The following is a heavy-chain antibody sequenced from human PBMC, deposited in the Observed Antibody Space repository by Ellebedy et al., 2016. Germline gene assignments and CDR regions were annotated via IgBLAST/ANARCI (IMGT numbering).Heavy chain of an antibody. V-gene: IGHV3-30*18. Sequence: GESLKISXAASGFTFSTYGIHWVRQAPGKGLEWVAVIAYDGNTKYYADSVRGRFTVSREDSENTLYLQMNSLRTEDTALYYCAKDPSPHFGSGTYWPPYFDTWGPGTLVTVSS. D-gene: IGHD3-10*01. CDR1: GFTFSTYG. J-gene: IGHJ4*02. CDR2: IAYDGNTK. CDR3: AKDPSPHFGSGTYWPPYFDT.